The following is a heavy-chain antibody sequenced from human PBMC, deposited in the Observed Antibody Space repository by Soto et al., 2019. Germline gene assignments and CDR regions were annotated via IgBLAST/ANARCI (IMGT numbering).Heavy chain of an antibody. CDR1: GGSVSSGSYY. V-gene: IGHV4-61*01. D-gene: IGHD3-10*01. CDR2: IYYIGST. J-gene: IGHJ6*02. CDR3: ARDQNYYGSGSGDYYYYGMDV. Sequence: QVQLQESGPGLVKPSETLSLTCTVSGGSVSSGSYYWSWIRQPPGKGLEWIGYIYYIGSTNYNPFLTSRVTISVNTSKNQFSLKLSSVAAADTAVYYCARDQNYYGSGSGDYYYYGMDVWGQGTTVTVSS.